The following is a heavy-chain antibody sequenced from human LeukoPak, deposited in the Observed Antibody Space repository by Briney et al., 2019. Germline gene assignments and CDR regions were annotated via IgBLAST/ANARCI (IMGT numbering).Heavy chain of an antibody. J-gene: IGHJ4*02. CDR3: ARRGGSSWSSFDY. CDR2: ISGFGGST. V-gene: IGHV3-23*01. Sequence: GGSLRLSCAASGFTFSSYAVHWVRQAPGKGLEWVSGISGFGGSTYYAASVKGRFTISRDNSGDTLFLHLDNLRVEDTAMYYCARRGGSSWSSFDYWGQGSLVTVSS. CDR1: GFTFSSYA. D-gene: IGHD6-13*01.